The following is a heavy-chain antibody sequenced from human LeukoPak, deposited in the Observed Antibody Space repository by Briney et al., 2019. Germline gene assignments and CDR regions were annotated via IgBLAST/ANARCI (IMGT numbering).Heavy chain of an antibody. V-gene: IGHV3-30*02. CDR3: AKDSSSSNYYYGLDV. Sequence: PGGSLRLSCAASGFPFSSYGLHWVRQAPGKGLEWVSFISYDGANKYYADYVKGRFTISRDNSKNTLYLQMNSLRGDDTGMYFCAKDSSSSNYYYGLDVWGQGTTVTVSS. CDR2: ISYDGANK. CDR1: GFPFSSYG. J-gene: IGHJ6*02. D-gene: IGHD6-13*01.